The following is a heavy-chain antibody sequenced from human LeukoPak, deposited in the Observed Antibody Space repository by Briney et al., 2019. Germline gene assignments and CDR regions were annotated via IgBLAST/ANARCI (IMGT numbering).Heavy chain of an antibody. CDR2: INPNSGGT. J-gene: IGHJ4*02. CDR1: GYTFADYY. D-gene: IGHD5-18*01. V-gene: IGHV1-2*02. Sequence: ASVKVSCKASGYTFADYYIHWVRQAPGQGLEWMGWINPNSGGTNDAQKLQGRVTMTTDTSISTAYMELSRLRSDDTAVYYCARGGWSGYSYGSEPEKYFDYWGQGTLVTVSS. CDR3: ARGGWSGYSYGSEPEKYFDY.